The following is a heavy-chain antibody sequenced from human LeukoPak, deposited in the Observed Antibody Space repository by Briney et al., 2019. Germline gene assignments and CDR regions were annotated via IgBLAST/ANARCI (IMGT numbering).Heavy chain of an antibody. V-gene: IGHV3-7*01. D-gene: IGHD3-3*01. Sequence: GSLRLSCAGSGFTFSSYSMGWVRQAPGKGLEWVANIKDSGIEKEYVDSVKGRFTISRDNAKNSLYLQMNSLRGEDTALYFCARWRGAQSEFDYWGQGTQVTVSS. CDR1: GFTFSSYS. J-gene: IGHJ4*02. CDR3: ARWRGAQSEFDY. CDR2: IKDSGIEK.